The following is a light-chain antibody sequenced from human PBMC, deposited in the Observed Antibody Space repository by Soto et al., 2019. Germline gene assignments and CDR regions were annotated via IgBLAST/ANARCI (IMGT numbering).Light chain of an antibody. CDR3: CSYAGSIPYV. CDR2: EVS. Sequence: QSVLTQPASVSGSPGQSITISCTGTSSDVGSYNLVSWYQQHPGKAPKLMIYEVSKRPSGVSNRFSGSKSGNTASLTISGLQAEDEADYYCCSYAGSIPYVFGTGTKVT. V-gene: IGLV2-23*02. J-gene: IGLJ1*01. CDR1: SSDVGSYNL.